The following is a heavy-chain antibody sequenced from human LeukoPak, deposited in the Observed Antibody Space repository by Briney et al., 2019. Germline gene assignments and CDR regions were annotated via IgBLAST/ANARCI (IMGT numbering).Heavy chain of an antibody. V-gene: IGHV4-34*01. CDR3: ARGRGYYDY. CDR1: GGSFSGYY. CDR2: INHSEST. J-gene: IGHJ4*02. D-gene: IGHD3-22*01. Sequence: PSETLSLTCAVYGGSFSGYYWSWIRQPPGKGLEWIGEINHSESTDYNPSLKSRVTISVDTSKNQFSLKLSSVTAADTAVYYCARGRGYYDYWGQGTLVTVSS.